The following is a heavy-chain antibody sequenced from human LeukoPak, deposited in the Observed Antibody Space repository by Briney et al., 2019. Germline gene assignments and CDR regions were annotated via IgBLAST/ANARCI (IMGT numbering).Heavy chain of an antibody. CDR3: AKDLNTGGIFGVVGHNNWFDP. V-gene: IGHV3-30*18. D-gene: IGHD3-3*01. J-gene: IGHJ5*02. CDR2: ISYDGSNK. Sequence: PGRSLRLSCAASGFTFSSYGMHWVRQAPGKGLEWVAVISYDGSNKYYADSVKGRFTISRDNSKNTLYLQMNSLRAEDTAVYYCAKDLNTGGIFGVVGHNNWFDPWGQATLVTVSS. CDR1: GFTFSSYG.